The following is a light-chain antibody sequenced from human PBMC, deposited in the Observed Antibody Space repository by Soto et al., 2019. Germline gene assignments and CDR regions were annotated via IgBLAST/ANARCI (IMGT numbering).Light chain of an antibody. V-gene: IGKV3-20*01. Sequence: PGERATLSCRASPGVSSDYVAWYQQKPGQTPRLLIYGASSRATGIPDRFSGSGSGADFTLTIRRLEPEDSALYDCHQYGNSPQTFDQGTKVDIK. CDR2: GAS. CDR3: HQYGNSPQT. CDR1: PGVSSDY. J-gene: IGKJ1*01.